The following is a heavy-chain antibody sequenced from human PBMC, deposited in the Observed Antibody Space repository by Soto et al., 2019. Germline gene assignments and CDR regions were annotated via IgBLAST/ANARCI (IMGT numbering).Heavy chain of an antibody. V-gene: IGHV4-4*02. D-gene: IGHD2-2*01. J-gene: IGHJ4*02. CDR2: AHHSGRT. Sequence: SETLSLTCTVSGDSMTSSNWWNWVRQPPGKGLEWIGEAHHSGRTNYNPSLRSRVTISVDKSQNHFSLQLTSVTAADTAVYYCARVPDYWGQGILVTVSS. CDR1: GDSMTSSNW. CDR3: ARVPDY.